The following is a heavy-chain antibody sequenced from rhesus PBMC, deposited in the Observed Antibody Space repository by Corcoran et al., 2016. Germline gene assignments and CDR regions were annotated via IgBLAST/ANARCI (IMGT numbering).Heavy chain of an antibody. CDR2: ISGSSGST. Sequence: QVQLRESGPGLVKPSETLSLTSAVSGGSISRSNWWRWIRPPPGKGLELIGYISGSSGSTYYNSSLKCRVTISTDTAKNQFSLKLSSVTAADTAVYYCARGAAAGTDYWGQGVLVTVSS. V-gene: IGHV4-65*01. CDR3: ARGAAAGTDY. J-gene: IGHJ4*01. CDR1: GGSISRSNW. D-gene: IGHD6-25*01.